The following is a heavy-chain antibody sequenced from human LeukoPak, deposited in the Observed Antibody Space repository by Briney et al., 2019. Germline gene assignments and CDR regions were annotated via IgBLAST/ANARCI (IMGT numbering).Heavy chain of an antibody. CDR1: GGSISSGGYY. J-gene: IGHJ5*02. Sequence: SETLSLTCTVSGGSISSGGYYWSWIRQHPGKGLEWIGYIYYSGSTYYNPSLKSRVTISVDTSKNQFSLKLSSVTAADTAVYYCARVRYYLNWFDPWGQGTLVTVSS. V-gene: IGHV4-31*03. CDR3: ARVRYYLNWFDP. CDR2: IYYSGST. D-gene: IGHD1-26*01.